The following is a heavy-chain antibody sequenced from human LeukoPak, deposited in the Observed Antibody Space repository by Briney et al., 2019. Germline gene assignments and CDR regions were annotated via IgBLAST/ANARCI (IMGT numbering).Heavy chain of an antibody. D-gene: IGHD3-10*01. CDR3: ARDVGSGSYHNQNRNWFDP. CDR1: GGSFSGYY. CDR2: INHSGST. Sequence: SETLSLTCAVYGGSFSGYYWSWIRQPPGKGLEWIGEINHSGSTNYNPSLKSRVTISVDTSKNQFSLKLSSVTAADTAVYYCARDVGSGSYHNQNRNWFDPWGQGTLVTVSS. J-gene: IGHJ5*02. V-gene: IGHV4-34*01.